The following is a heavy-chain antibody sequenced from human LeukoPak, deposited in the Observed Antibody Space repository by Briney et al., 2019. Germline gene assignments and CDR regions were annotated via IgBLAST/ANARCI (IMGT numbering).Heavy chain of an antibody. CDR1: GGSISNYY. J-gene: IGHJ5*02. CDR3: AREGEELLRRWWFDP. V-gene: IGHV4-4*07. Sequence: SETLSLTCTVSGGSISNYYWSWIRQSAGKGLEWIGRIYTSGSTNYNPSLKSRVTMSVDTSKNQFSLKLSSVTAADTAVYYCAREGEELLRRWWFDPWGQGTLVTVSS. CDR2: IYTSGST. D-gene: IGHD3-10*01.